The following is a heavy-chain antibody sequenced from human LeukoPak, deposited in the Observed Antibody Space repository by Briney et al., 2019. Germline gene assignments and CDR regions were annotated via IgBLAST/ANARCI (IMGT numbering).Heavy chain of an antibody. D-gene: IGHD1-14*01. CDR2: IYYSGST. CDR3: AKDHYLTGSY. Sequence: KPSETLSLTCTVSGGSISSYYWSWIRQPPGKGLEWIGYIYYSGSTNYNPSLKSRVTISVDTSKNQFSLKLSSVTAADTAVYYCAKDHYLTGSYWGQGTLVTVSS. J-gene: IGHJ4*02. CDR1: GGSISSYY. V-gene: IGHV4-59*01.